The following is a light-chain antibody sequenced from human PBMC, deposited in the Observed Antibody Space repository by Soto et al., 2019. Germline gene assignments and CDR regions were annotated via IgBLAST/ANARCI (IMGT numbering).Light chain of an antibody. J-gene: IGKJ3*01. CDR2: DAS. V-gene: IGKV3-15*01. CDR3: QQYDDWPGVT. Sequence: EIVMTQSPASLSVSPGERATLSCRASRSISKNLAWYQQKPGQSPRFLIYDASTRATGIPARFSGSGYGTDFTLTISSLQSEDSATYYCQQYDDWPGVTFGPGTKVEIK. CDR1: RSISKN.